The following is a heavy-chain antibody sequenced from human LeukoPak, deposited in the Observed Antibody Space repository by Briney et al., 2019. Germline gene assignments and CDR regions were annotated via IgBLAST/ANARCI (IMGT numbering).Heavy chain of an antibody. Sequence: GGSLRLSCAASGFTFSSYWLTWVRQTPGKGLEWVANINHDGSEKNYVDSVKGRFTISRDNAKNSIYLQMNSLRAEDTAVYYCVTVHVRSLDMWGQGTMVTVSS. CDR1: GFTFSSYW. J-gene: IGHJ3*02. V-gene: IGHV3-7*03. CDR3: VTVHVRSLDM. CDR2: INHDGSEK.